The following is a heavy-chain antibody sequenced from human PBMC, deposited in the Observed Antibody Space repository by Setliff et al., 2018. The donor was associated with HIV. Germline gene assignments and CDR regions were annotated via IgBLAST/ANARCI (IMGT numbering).Heavy chain of an antibody. J-gene: IGHJ1*01. CDR1: GGTFSSYA. V-gene: IGHV1-69*05. CDR2: IIPIFGTA. D-gene: IGHD6-19*01. CDR3: ARVAVPGLGYFQS. Sequence: SVKVSCKASGGTFSSYAISWVRQAPGQGLEWMGGIIPIFGTANYAQKFQGRVTITTDESTSTAYMELSSLRSEDTAVYYCARVAVPGLGYFQSWGQGTLVTVSS.